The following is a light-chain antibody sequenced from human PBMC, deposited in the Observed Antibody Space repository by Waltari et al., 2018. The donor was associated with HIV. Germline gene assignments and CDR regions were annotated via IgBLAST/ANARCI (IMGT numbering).Light chain of an antibody. Sequence: QSTLTQPPSASGTPGQRITVSCSGSRPTIGTNSVNCYQQLPRTAPKLIIYNNNQRPSGVPDRFSGSKSGTSASLAITGLQSEDEADYYCAVWDDSLNVWLFGGGTKLTVL. J-gene: IGLJ3*02. CDR3: AVWDDSLNVWL. CDR1: RPTIGTNS. V-gene: IGLV1-44*01. CDR2: NNN.